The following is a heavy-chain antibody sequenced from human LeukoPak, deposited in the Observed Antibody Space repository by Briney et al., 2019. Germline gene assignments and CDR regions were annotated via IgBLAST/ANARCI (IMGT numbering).Heavy chain of an antibody. CDR3: ARHRSLDRGTTVLDY. J-gene: IGHJ4*02. CDR1: GYSISSGYY. V-gene: IGHV4-38-2*01. D-gene: IGHD1-7*01. CDR2: IYHSGST. Sequence: SETLSLTCAVSGYSISSGYYWGWIRQPPGKGLEWIGRIYHSGSTYYNPSLKSRVTISVDTSKTQFSLKLSSVTAADTAVYYCARHRSLDRGTTVLDYWGQGTLVTVSS.